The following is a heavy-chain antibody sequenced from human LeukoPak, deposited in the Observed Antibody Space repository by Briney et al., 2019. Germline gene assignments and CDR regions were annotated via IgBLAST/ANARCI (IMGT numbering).Heavy chain of an antibody. V-gene: IGHV4-39*01. D-gene: IGHD6-19*01. J-gene: IGHJ3*02. CDR1: GGSIGGHTFY. CDR3: ARLTALAGHRGAFDI. Sequence: SETLSLTCNVSGGSIGGHTFYWDWIRQPPGKGLEWIATIYYNGNTFYNPSIKSRVAISIDMSKSQFSLHLSSVTAADTAIYYCARLTALAGHRGAFDIWGPGTMVTVSS. CDR2: IYYNGNT.